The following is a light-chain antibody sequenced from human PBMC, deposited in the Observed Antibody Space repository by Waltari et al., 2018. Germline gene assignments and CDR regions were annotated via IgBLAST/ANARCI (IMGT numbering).Light chain of an antibody. V-gene: IGLV1-44*01. CDR1: SSHIGSNT. Sequence: QSVLTQPPSASGTPGQRVTISCSGRSSHIGSNTVNWYQQLPGTAPKLLIYSNNQRPSGVPDRFSGSKSGTSASLAISGLQSEDEADYYCAAWDDSLKGVFGGGTKLTVL. J-gene: IGLJ3*02. CDR2: SNN. CDR3: AAWDDSLKGV.